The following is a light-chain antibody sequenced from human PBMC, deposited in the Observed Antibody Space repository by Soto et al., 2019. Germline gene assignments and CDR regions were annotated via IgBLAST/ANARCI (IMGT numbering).Light chain of an antibody. V-gene: IGLV1-51*01. CDR3: GTWDSSLSAYV. CDR1: SSNIGNNY. Sequence: QAVVTQPPSVSAAPGQKVTISCSGSSSNIGNNYVSWYQQLPGTAPKLLIYDNNKRPSGIPDRFSGSKSGTSATLGITGLQTRDEADYYCGTWDSSLSAYVFGTGTKLTVL. J-gene: IGLJ1*01. CDR2: DNN.